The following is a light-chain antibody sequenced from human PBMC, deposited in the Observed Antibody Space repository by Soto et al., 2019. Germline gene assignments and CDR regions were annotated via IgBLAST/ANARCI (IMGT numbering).Light chain of an antibody. CDR3: AAWDASLNGYV. Sequence: QSVLTQPPSPSGTPGQRVTISCSGSSSNIGSKTVNWYQQLPGTAPKLLIYSNYQRPSGVPDRLSGSKSGTSASLAISGLQSEDEADYYCAAWDASLNGYVFGTGTKVTV. J-gene: IGLJ1*01. CDR1: SSNIGSKT. V-gene: IGLV1-44*01. CDR2: SNY.